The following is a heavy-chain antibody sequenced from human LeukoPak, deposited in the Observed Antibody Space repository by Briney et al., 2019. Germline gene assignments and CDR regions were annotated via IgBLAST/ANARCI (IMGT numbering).Heavy chain of an antibody. D-gene: IGHD6-6*01. J-gene: IGHJ4*02. CDR1: GFTLSSYA. CDR2: ISYDGSNK. CDR3: ARYSSSSVY. Sequence: GRSLRLSCAASGFTLSSYAMHWVRQAPGKGLEWVAVISYDGSNKYYADSVKGRFTISRDNSKNTLYLQMNGLRAEDTAVYYCARYSSSSVYWGQGTLVTVSS. V-gene: IGHV3-30-3*01.